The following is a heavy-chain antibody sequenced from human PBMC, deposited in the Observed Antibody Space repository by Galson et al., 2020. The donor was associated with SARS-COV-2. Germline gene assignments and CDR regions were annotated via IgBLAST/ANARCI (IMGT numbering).Heavy chain of an antibody. CDR1: GFTFSTSI. CDR2: IAVGSGNA. V-gene: IGHV1-58*01. CDR3: AAARNFEYYFDF. Sequence: LVKVSCRASGFTFSTSIVQWVRQARGQRLECIGWIAVGSGNAKYAQKFQERVTITRDLSTSTAHMELSSLTSDDTAVYYCAAARNFEYYFDFWGEGTLVTVSS. J-gene: IGHJ4*02. D-gene: IGHD4-4*01.